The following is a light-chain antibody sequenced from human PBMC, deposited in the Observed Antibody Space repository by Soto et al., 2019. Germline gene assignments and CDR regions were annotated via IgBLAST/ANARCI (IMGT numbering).Light chain of an antibody. J-gene: IGKJ4*01. Sequence: EIVLTQSPGTLSLSPGTRATLSCRASQSVGSNYLAWYQQKPGQAPRLLIYGASSRATGIPDRFSGSGSGTDFTLTVSRLEPEDFATYYCQQSYSGPLTFGGGTKV. V-gene: IGKV3-20*01. CDR2: GAS. CDR1: QSVGSNY. CDR3: QQSYSGPLT.